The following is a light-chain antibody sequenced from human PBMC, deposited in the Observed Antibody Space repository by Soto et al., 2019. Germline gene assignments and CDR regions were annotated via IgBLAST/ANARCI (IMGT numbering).Light chain of an antibody. J-gene: IGKJ1*01. V-gene: IGKV1-5*01. CDR1: QSISSW. CDR2: DAS. CDR3: QQYENYWT. Sequence: IRMTQSPSSLSASTGDRVTLPCRASQSISSWLAWYQHKPGKAPKLLIYDASNLDSGVPSRFSGSGSGTEFSLTISNLKPDDCATYYCQQYENYWTFGQGTKVDIK.